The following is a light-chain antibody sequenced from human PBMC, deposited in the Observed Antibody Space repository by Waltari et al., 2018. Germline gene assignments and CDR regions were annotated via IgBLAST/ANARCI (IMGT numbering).Light chain of an antibody. J-gene: IGKJ1*01. V-gene: IGKV3-20*01. CDR2: GAS. CDR3: QQYGGPPWT. CDR1: QSVSNNY. Sequence: EIVFTQSPGTLSLSPGERATLSCRASQSVSNNYLAWHQQKPGQAPWLLIYGASSRATGIPDRFSGSGSGTDFTLTISRLEPEDFAVYFCQQYGGPPWTFGQGTKVEIK.